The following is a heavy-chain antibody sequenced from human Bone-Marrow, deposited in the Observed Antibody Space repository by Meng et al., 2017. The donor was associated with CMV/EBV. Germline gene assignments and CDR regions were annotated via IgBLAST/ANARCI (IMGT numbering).Heavy chain of an antibody. CDR2: ISGSGGST. CDR3: AKVWGGRKGDY. CDR1: GFTFSSYA. Sequence: GESLKISCVASGFTFSSYAMSWVRQAPGKGLEWVSAISGSGGSTYYPDSVKGRFTISRDNSKNTLYLQMNSLRAEDTAVYYCAKVWGGRKGDYWGQGTLVTVSS. J-gene: IGHJ4*02. D-gene: IGHD3-16*01. V-gene: IGHV3-23*01.